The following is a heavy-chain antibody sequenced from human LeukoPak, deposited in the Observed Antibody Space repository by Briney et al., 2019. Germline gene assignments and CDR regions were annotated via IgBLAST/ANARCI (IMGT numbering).Heavy chain of an antibody. CDR1: GGSFSGYY. D-gene: IGHD2-15*01. V-gene: IGHV4-34*01. Sequence: SETLSLTCAVYGGSFSGYYWSWIRQPPGKGLEWIGEINHSGSTNYNPSLKSRVTISVDTSKNQFSLKLSSVTAADTAVYYCARLWSAAADYWGQGTLVIVSS. J-gene: IGHJ4*02. CDR2: INHSGST. CDR3: ARLWSAAADY.